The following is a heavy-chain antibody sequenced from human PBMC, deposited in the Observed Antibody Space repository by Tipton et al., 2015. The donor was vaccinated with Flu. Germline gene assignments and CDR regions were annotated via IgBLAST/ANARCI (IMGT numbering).Heavy chain of an antibody. V-gene: IGHV4-39*07. Sequence: TLSLTCTVSGGSISSSSYYWGWIRQPPGKGLEWIGSIYYSGSTYYNPSLKSRVTISVDTSKNQFSLKLSSVTAADTAVYYCAREWTSLPVNWFDPWGQGTLVTVSS. J-gene: IGHJ5*02. CDR1: GGSISSSSYY. CDR2: IYYSGST. CDR3: AREWTSLPVNWFDP. D-gene: IGHD3/OR15-3a*01.